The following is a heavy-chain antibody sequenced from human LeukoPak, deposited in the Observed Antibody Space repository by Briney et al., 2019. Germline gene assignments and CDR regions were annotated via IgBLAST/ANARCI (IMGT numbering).Heavy chain of an antibody. CDR1: GGSISSNY. D-gene: IGHD4-17*01. CDR3: ARGTGPWMTTVTAFDY. V-gene: IGHV4-59*01. J-gene: IGHJ4*02. Sequence: SETLSLTCTVSGGSISSNYWSWIRQPPGKGLDWIGNIYYRGSTNYNPSLKSRVTMLVDTSKNQFSLKLSSVTAADTAVYYCARGTGPWMTTVTAFDYWGQGTLVTVSS. CDR2: IYYRGST.